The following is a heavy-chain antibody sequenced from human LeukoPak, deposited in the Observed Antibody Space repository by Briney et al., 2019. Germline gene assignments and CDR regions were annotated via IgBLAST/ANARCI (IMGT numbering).Heavy chain of an antibody. V-gene: IGHV3-48*04. CDR2: ISSSSSTI. CDR1: GFTFSSYS. Sequence: GGSLRLSCAASGFTFSSYSMNWVRQAPGKGLEWVSYISSSSSTIYYADSVKGRFTISRDNAKNSLYLQMNSLRAEDTAVYYCARAGAIAARPRWFDPWGQGTLVTVSS. CDR3: ARAGAIAARPRWFDP. D-gene: IGHD6-6*01. J-gene: IGHJ5*02.